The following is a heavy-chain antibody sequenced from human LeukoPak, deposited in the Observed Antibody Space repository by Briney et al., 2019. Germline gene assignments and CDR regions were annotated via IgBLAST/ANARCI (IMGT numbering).Heavy chain of an antibody. D-gene: IGHD2-2*01. CDR3: AKDAPHIVVVPATTIRGYYYYGMDV. CDR1: GFTFSSYA. Sequence: PGGSLRLSCAASGFTFSSYAMSCVRQAPGKGLEWVSAISGSGGSTYYADSVKGRFTISRDNSKNTLYLQMNSLRAEDTAVYYCAKDAPHIVVVPATTIRGYYYYGMDVWGQGTTVTVSS. CDR2: ISGSGGST. J-gene: IGHJ6*02. V-gene: IGHV3-23*01.